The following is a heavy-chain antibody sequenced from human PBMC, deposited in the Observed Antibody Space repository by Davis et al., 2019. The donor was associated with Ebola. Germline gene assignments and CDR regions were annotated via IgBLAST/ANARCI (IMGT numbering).Heavy chain of an antibody. D-gene: IGHD6-19*01. V-gene: IGHV3-21*01. CDR1: GFTFSSYS. CDR2: ISSSSSYI. Sequence: PGGSLRLSCAASGFTFSSYSMNWVRQAPGKGLEWVSSISSSSSYIYYADSVKGRFTISRDNAKNSPYLQMNSLRAEDTAVYYCARAHSSGWPEDPYYYYGMDVWGQGTTVTVSS. J-gene: IGHJ6*02. CDR3: ARAHSSGWPEDPYYYYGMDV.